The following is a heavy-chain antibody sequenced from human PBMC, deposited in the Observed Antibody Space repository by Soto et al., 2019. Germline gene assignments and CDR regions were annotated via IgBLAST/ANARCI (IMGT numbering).Heavy chain of an antibody. CDR3: ARGQYVDYYYMDV. Sequence: EVQLVESGGGLVKPGGSLRLSCVVSGFTFSSYSMNWVRQAPGKGLEWVSSISSSSSYIHNADSGKGRFTISRDNAKNSVYLQMTSLRAEDTAVYYCARGQYVDYYYMDVWGKGTTVTVSS. J-gene: IGHJ6*03. CDR2: ISSSSSYI. CDR1: GFTFSSYS. D-gene: IGHD2-8*01. V-gene: IGHV3-21*01.